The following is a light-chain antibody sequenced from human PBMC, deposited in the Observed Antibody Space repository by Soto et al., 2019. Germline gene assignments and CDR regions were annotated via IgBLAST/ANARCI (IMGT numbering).Light chain of an antibody. V-gene: IGKV3-15*01. J-gene: IGKJ1*01. CDR1: QCVRGG. Sequence: EIVMTQSPATLSVSPGERATLFCSSSQCVRGGLAGYRQKPGQAPRLLIYGADTRATGIPARFSGSGSGTKFTITISSLQSEDLAVYYCQQYSDWPPWTFGQGTKVESK. CDR3: QQYSDWPPWT. CDR2: GAD.